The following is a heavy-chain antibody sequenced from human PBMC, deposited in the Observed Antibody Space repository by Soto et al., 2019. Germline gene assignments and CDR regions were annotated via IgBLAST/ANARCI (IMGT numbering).Heavy chain of an antibody. CDR1: GFTFSSYW. V-gene: IGHV3-7*01. CDR3: ARDRYSDFWSGPITYYYYYGMDV. CDR2: IKQDGSEK. D-gene: IGHD3-3*01. Sequence: GGSLRLSCAASGFTFSSYWMSWVRQAPGKGLEWVANIKQDGSEKYYVDSVKGRFTISRDNAKNSLYLQMNSLRAEDTAVYYCARDRYSDFWSGPITYYYYYGMDVWGQGTTVTVSS. J-gene: IGHJ6*02.